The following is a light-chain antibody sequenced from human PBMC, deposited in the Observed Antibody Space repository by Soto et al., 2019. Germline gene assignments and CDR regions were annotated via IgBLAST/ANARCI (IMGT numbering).Light chain of an antibody. Sequence: ALTQSPGTLSSSPGERATLSCRASQAVSSNYLAWYQQKPGQAPRLLISGASGRATGVPDRFSGSGSGTDFTLTIDRLESEDFAVYFCQQYGDLPWTFGQGTKVDIK. J-gene: IGKJ1*01. V-gene: IGKV3-20*01. CDR1: QAVSSNY. CDR2: GAS. CDR3: QQYGDLPWT.